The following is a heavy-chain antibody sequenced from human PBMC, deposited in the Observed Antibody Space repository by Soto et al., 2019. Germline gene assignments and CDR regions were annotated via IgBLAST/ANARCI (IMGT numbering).Heavy chain of an antibody. CDR2: SANT. Sequence: SETLSLTCTVSGDSISGYSWNWIRQPAGKGLEWIGRSANTYYNPSLKSRVTVSVDTSNNQVSLKLSSVTAADTAVYYCARGGPDIIVPSGRYYYGLDVWGQGTTVTVSS. CDR1: GDSISGYS. D-gene: IGHD3-10*01. CDR3: ARGGPDIIVPSGRYYYGLDV. V-gene: IGHV4-4*07. J-gene: IGHJ6*02.